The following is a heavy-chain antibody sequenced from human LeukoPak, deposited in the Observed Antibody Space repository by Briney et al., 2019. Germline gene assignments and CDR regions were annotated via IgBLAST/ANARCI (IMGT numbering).Heavy chain of an antibody. Sequence: ASVKVSCKASGYTFTCYYMHWVRQAPGQGLEWMGWINPNSGGTNYAQKFQGRVTMTRDTSISTAYMELSRLRSDDAAVYYCASSSESYYDYYYYYYMDVWGKGTTVTVSS. V-gene: IGHV1-2*02. CDR2: INPNSGGT. D-gene: IGHD1-26*01. J-gene: IGHJ6*03. CDR1: GYTFTCYY. CDR3: ASSSESYYDYYYYYYMDV.